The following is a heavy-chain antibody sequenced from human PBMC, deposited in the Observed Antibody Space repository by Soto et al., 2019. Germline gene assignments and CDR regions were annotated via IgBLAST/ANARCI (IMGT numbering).Heavy chain of an antibody. J-gene: IGHJ4*02. Sequence: EVQLLESGGGLVQPGGSLRLSCTASGFTFSDHAMTWVRQAPGKGLEWVSGISGGGSGAYYADSVKGRFTVSRANSKNTLFLQMYSLRAEDTAVYYGAIDLWWYTHWGQGTLVTVSS. CDR2: ISGGGSGA. D-gene: IGHD2-15*01. CDR1: GFTFSDHA. CDR3: AIDLWWYTH. V-gene: IGHV3-23*01.